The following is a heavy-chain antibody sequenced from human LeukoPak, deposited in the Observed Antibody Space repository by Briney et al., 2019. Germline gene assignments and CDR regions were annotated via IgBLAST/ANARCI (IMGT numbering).Heavy chain of an antibody. V-gene: IGHV1-18*01. CDR3: ARGLTGTTFDP. J-gene: IGHJ5*02. D-gene: IGHD1-7*01. Sequence: ASVKVSCKASGYTFTSYGISWVRQAPGQGLEWMGWISAYNGNTNYAQKLQGRVTITADESTSTAYMELSSLRSEDTAVYYCARGLTGTTFDPWGQGTLVTVSS. CDR1: GYTFTSYG. CDR2: ISAYNGNT.